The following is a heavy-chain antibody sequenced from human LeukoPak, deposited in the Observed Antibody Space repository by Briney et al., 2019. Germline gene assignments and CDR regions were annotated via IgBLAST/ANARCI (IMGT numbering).Heavy chain of an antibody. CDR3: ARRYCSSTSCTLDY. Sequence: QPGGSLRLSCAPSGFTFSSDEMKWVRQAPGKGLEWVSYISSSGSTTYNADSVKGRFTISRDNAKTSLYLQMNSLRAEDTAVYYWARRYCSSTSCTLDYWGQGTLVTVSS. V-gene: IGHV3-48*03. CDR2: ISSSGSTT. D-gene: IGHD2-2*01. J-gene: IGHJ4*02. CDR1: GFTFSSDE.